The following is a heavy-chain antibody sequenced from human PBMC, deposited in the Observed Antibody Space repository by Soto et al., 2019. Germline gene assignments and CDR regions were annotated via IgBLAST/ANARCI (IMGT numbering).Heavy chain of an antibody. V-gene: IGHV4-38-2*02. Sequence: SETLSLTCAVSGYSLSSGSYWCWIRQPPGKGLEWIGRIYHSGSTTYNQSLKSRVTNSVDTSRNQISLKLSSVTAADTAVYYRARDKDPGRGNWFDPWGQGTMVTVS. J-gene: IGHJ5*02. D-gene: IGHD1-26*01. CDR2: IYHSGST. CDR1: GYSLSSGSY. CDR3: ARDKDPGRGNWFDP.